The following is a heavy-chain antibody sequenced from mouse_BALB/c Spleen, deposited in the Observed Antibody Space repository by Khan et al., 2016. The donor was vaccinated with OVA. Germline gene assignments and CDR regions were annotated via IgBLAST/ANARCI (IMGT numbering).Heavy chain of an antibody. CDR2: ISYSGVT. D-gene: IGHD1-1*01. CDR1: GYSITTGYA. Sequence: VRLQQSGPGLVKPSQSLSLTCTVTGYSITTGYAWNWIRQFPGNKLEWMGYISYSGVTSYTPSLKSRISITRDTSKNQFFLQLNSVTTEDTATYYCARKNYYGYYVDYWGQGTTLTVSS. V-gene: IGHV3-2*02. CDR3: ARKNYYGYYVDY. J-gene: IGHJ2*01.